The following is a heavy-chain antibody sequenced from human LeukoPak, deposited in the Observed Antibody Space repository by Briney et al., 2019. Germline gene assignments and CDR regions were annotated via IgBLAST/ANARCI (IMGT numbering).Heavy chain of an antibody. CDR3: ARHDYGGNSAGGVDY. J-gene: IGHJ4*02. CDR1: GGSISSGDYY. V-gene: IGHV4-30-4*01. D-gene: IGHD4-23*01. CDR2: IYYSGST. Sequence: IPSETLSLTCTVSGGSISSGDYYWSWIRQPPGKGLEWIGYIYYSGSTYYNPSLKSRVIISVDTSKNQFSLKLGSVTAADTAVYYCARHDYGGNSAGGVDYWGQGTLVTVSS.